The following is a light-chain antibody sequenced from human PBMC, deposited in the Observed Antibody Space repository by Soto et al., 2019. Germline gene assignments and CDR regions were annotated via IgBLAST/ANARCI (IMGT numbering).Light chain of an antibody. CDR2: AAS. J-gene: IGKJ1*01. CDR3: EQAYGAPPT. V-gene: IGKV1-39*01. CDR1: QSITTF. Sequence: DIQVTQSQSSLSASVGDRVTITCRASQSITTFLNWYQQKPGNAPKLLIYAASSLQTGVPSRFSGSGSGTDFTLTISSLQREDFATYYCEQAYGAPPTFGQGTKVEIK.